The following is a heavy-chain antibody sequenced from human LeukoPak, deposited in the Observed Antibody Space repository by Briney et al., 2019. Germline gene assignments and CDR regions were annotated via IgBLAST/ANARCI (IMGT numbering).Heavy chain of an antibody. CDR3: AAADYYGSGSYYNSVYSMDV. V-gene: IGHV1-58*01. J-gene: IGHJ6*04. CDR1: GFTFTSSA. CDR2: IVVGSGNT. D-gene: IGHD3-10*01. Sequence: ASVKVSCKASGFTFTSSAVQWVRQARGQRLEWIGWIVVGSGNTNYAQKFQERVTITRDMSTSTAYMELSSLRSEDTAVYYCAAADYYGSGSYYNSVYSMDVWGKGTTATVSS.